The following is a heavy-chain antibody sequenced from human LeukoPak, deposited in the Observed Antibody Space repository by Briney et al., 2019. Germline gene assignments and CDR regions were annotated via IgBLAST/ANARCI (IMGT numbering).Heavy chain of an antibody. CDR2: ISAYNGNT. CDR1: GYTFTSYG. D-gene: IGHD5-12*01. J-gene: IGHJ4*02. V-gene: IGHV1-18*01. Sequence: ASVKVSCKASGYTFTSYGISWVRQAPGQGLEWMGWISAYNGNTNYAQKLQGRVTMTEDTSTDTAYMELSSLRSEDTAVYYCATDLSFIVATSRDYWGQGTLVTVSS. CDR3: ATDLSFIVATSRDY.